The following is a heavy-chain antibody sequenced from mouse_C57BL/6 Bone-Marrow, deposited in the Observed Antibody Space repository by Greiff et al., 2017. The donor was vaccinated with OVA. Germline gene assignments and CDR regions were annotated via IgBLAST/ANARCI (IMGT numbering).Heavy chain of an antibody. CDR2: SRNKANDYTT. V-gene: IGHV7-1*01. Sequence: EVQRVESGGGLVQSGRSLRLSCATSGFTFSDFYMEWVRQAPGKGLEWIAASRNKANDYTTEYSASVKGRFIVSRDTSQSILYLQMNALRAEDTAIYYCARDAGDYDGYYYAMDYWGQGTSVTVSS. CDR1: GFTFSDFY. D-gene: IGHD2-4*01. J-gene: IGHJ4*01. CDR3: ARDAGDYDGYYYAMDY.